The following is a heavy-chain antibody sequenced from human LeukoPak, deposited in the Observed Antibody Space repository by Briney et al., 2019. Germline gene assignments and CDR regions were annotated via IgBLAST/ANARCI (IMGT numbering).Heavy chain of an antibody. Sequence: PGGSLRLSCAASGFTFSGSALHWVRQASGKGLEWVGRIRSKAKSYATAYGASAKGRFTISRDDSKNTAYLQMNSLKTEDTAVYYCTRHGSSSGSYPDYWGQGTLVTVFS. J-gene: IGHJ4*02. CDR3: TRHGSSSGSYPDY. V-gene: IGHV3-73*01. D-gene: IGHD3-10*01. CDR1: GFTFSGSA. CDR2: IRSKAKSYAT.